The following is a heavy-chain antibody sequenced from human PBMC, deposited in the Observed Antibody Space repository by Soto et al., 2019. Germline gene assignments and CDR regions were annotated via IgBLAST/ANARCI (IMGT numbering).Heavy chain of an antibody. J-gene: IGHJ6*02. V-gene: IGHV3-23*01. Sequence: EVQLLESGGGLVQPGGSLRLSCAASGFTFSSYAMSWVRQAPGKGLEWVSAISGSGGSTYYADSVKGRFTISRDNSKNTLYLQMNSLRAEDTAVYYCAKDRRDVSIVVVVAATYYYYGMDVWGQGTTVTVSS. CDR1: GFTFSSYA. D-gene: IGHD2-15*01. CDR3: AKDRRDVSIVVVVAATYYYYGMDV. CDR2: ISGSGGST.